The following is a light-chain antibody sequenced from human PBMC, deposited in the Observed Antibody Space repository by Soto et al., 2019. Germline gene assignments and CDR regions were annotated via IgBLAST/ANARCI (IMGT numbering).Light chain of an antibody. CDR2: WAS. J-gene: IGKJ2*01. Sequence: DIVMTQSPDSLAVSLGERATINCKSSQSVLYSSNNKNFLTWYQQKPGQPPKPLIYWASTRESGVPDRFSGSGSETDFTLTISSLQAEDVAVYYCQQYYSSHPTFGQGTKLEIK. CDR3: QQYYSSHPT. CDR1: QSVLYSSNNKNF. V-gene: IGKV4-1*01.